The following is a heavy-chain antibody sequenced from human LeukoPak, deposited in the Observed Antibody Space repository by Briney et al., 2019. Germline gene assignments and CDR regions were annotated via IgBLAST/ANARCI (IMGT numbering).Heavy chain of an antibody. CDR1: GGSVISSSFY. Sequence: SETLSLTCTVSGGSVISSSFYWAWIRRPPGKGLEWIGSFHYSGTNYYNPSLKSRVTIFADTSKNQFSLKVSSVTAADTAVYYCARYCGDDCYSSHFDNGGQGTLVPVSS. D-gene: IGHD2-21*02. CDR2: FHYSGTN. CDR3: ARYCGDDCYSSHFDN. V-gene: IGHV4-39*01. J-gene: IGHJ4*02.